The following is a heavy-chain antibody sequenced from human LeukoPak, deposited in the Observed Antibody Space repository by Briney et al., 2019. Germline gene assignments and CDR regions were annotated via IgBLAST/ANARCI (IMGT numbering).Heavy chain of an antibody. CDR1: EFTFSTYE. V-gene: IGHV3-48*03. Sequence: PGGSLRLSCAASEFTFSTYEMNWVRQAPGKGLEWVAYISSSGGTIYYTDSVKGRFTISRDNAKNSLFLQMNSLRAEDTAVYYCAKGRYTSSWYLYDSWGQGTLVTVSS. CDR2: ISSSGGTI. CDR3: AKGRYTSSWYLYDS. D-gene: IGHD6-13*01. J-gene: IGHJ4*02.